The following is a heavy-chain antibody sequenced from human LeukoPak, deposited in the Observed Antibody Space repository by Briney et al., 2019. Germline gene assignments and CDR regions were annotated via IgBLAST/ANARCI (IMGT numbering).Heavy chain of an antibody. Sequence: GGSLRLSCAASGFTFSRYSMNWVRQAPGKGLEWVSSISSSSSYIYYADSVKGRFTISRDNAKNSLYLQMNSLRAEDTAVYYCGRDKELWGKGYYFDYWRQGTLVTVSS. D-gene: IGHD3-16*01. CDR3: GRDKELWGKGYYFDY. J-gene: IGHJ4*02. CDR2: ISSSSSYI. CDR1: GFTFSRYS. V-gene: IGHV3-21*01.